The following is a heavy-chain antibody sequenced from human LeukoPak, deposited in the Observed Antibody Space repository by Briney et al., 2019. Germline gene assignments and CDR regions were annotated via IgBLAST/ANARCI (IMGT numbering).Heavy chain of an antibody. J-gene: IGHJ6*03. CDR2: ISGYNGDT. CDR3: ARAQGDRYLLSHYYYYMDV. Sequence: ASVKVSCKATGYTLTSYGISWVRQAPGQGLEWMGWISGYNGDTNYAQKLQGRVTLTTDTSTSTAYMELRSLRSDDTAVYFCARAQGDRYLLSHYYYYMDVWGKGTTVTISS. D-gene: IGHD2/OR15-2a*01. V-gene: IGHV1-18*01. CDR1: GYTLTSYG.